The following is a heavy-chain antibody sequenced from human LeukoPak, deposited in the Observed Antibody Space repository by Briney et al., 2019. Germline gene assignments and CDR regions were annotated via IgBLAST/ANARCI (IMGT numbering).Heavy chain of an antibody. CDR1: GYSISSGYY. V-gene: IGHV4-38-2*02. J-gene: IGHJ4*02. D-gene: IGHD5-12*01. CDR2: IYHSGST. Sequence: PSETLYLTCTVSGYSISSGYYWGWIRQPPGKGLEWIGSIYHSGSTYYNPSLKSRVTISVDTSKNQFSLKLSSVTAADTAVYYCASYGYSGYDFPFDYWGQGTLVTVSS. CDR3: ASYGYSGYDFPFDY.